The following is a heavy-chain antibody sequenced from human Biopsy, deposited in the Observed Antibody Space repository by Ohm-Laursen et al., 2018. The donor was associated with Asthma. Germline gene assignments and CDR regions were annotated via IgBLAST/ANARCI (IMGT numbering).Heavy chain of an antibody. CDR1: GDSISVHY. CDR2: IYYSGTT. D-gene: IGHD6-19*01. V-gene: IGHV4-59*11. J-gene: IGHJ4*02. CDR3: ARDSRGAGPDFDS. Sequence: SDTLSLTCSVSGDSISVHYWWAWIRQPPGKGLEWIGYIYYSGTTNYNPPLRGRVTISVNTSKNQFSLKLSSVSAADTAVYFCARDSRGAGPDFDSWGQGTLVTVSS.